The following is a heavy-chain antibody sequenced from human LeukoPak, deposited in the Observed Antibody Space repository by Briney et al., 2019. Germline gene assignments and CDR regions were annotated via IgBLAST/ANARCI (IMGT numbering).Heavy chain of an antibody. CDR3: ARFKWNQYYFDY. J-gene: IGHJ4*02. CDR1: GFTFSSYS. Sequence: GGSLRLSCAASGFTFSSYSMNWVRQAPGKGLEWVSSISSSSSYIYYADSVKGRFTISRDNDKNSLYLKMNSLRAEDTAVYYCARFKWNQYYFDYWGQGTLVTVSS. V-gene: IGHV3-21*01. D-gene: IGHD1-1*01. CDR2: ISSSSSYI.